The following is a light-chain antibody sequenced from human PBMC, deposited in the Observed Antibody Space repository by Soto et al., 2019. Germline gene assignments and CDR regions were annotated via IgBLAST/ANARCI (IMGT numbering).Light chain of an antibody. CDR3: QQYNNWPTLS. CDR2: GAS. V-gene: IGKV3D-15*01. Sequence: EIVLTQSPATLSVSQGERATLSCRASQSVYSNLAWYQQKPGQAPRLLIFGASTRASGIPARFSGSGSGTEVTLAISSLPSEDFAVYYCQQYNNWPTLSFGGGTKVEIK. CDR1: QSVYSN. J-gene: IGKJ4*01.